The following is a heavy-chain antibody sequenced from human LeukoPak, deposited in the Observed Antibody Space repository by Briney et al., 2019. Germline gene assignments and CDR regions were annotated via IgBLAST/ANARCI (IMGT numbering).Heavy chain of an antibody. Sequence: ASVKVSCKASGYTFTSYDINWVRQAPGQGLEWMGMIYPRDGSTSYAQKFLGRVTVTRDTSTSTVHMELSGLRSEDTAVYYCARDQEGFDYWGQGTLVTVSS. V-gene: IGHV1-46*01. CDR3: ARDQEGFDY. J-gene: IGHJ4*02. CDR1: GYTFTSYD. CDR2: IYPRDGST.